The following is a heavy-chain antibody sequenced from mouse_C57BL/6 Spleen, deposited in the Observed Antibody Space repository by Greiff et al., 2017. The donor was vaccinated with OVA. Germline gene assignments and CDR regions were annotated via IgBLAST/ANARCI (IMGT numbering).Heavy chain of an antibody. CDR3: ARRGVTTVVDDWYFDV. V-gene: IGHV1-81*01. CDR1: GYTFTSYG. Sequence: VQLQQSGAELARPGASVKLSCKASGYTFTSYGISWVKQRTGQGLEWIGEIYPRSGNTYYNEKFKGKATLTADKSSSTAYMELRSLTSEDSAVYVCARRGVTTVVDDWYFDVWGTGTTVTVSS. D-gene: IGHD1-1*01. CDR2: IYPRSGNT. J-gene: IGHJ1*03.